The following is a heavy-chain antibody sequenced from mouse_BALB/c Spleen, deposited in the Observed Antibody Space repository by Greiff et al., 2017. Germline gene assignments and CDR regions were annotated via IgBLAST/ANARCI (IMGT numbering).Heavy chain of an antibody. CDR2: INPGSGGT. CDR1: GYAFTNYL. CDR3: ARFTTTVVGNYFDY. Sequence: QVQLKQSGAELVRPGTSVKVSCKASGYAFTNYLIEWVKQRPGQGLEWIGVINPGSGGTNYNEKFKGKATLTADKSSSTAYMQLSSLTSDDSAVYFCARFTTTVVGNYFDYWGQGTTLTVSS. J-gene: IGHJ2*01. D-gene: IGHD1-1*01. V-gene: IGHV1-54*01.